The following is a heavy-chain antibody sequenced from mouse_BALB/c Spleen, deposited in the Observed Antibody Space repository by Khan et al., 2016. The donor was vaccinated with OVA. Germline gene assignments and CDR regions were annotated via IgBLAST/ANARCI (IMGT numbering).Heavy chain of an antibody. CDR2: IWSGGST. Sequence: QVQLQQSGPGLVQPSQSLSITCTASGFSLTNYGVHWVRQSPGKGLEWLGVIWSGGSTDYNAAFISRLSINKDNSKNQVFFSMNSLQANDTAIYYCARTYFDYGNYGDYYAMDYWGQGTSVTVSA. V-gene: IGHV2-2*02. J-gene: IGHJ4*01. CDR3: ARTYFDYGNYGDYYAMDY. CDR1: GFSLTNYG. D-gene: IGHD2-1*01.